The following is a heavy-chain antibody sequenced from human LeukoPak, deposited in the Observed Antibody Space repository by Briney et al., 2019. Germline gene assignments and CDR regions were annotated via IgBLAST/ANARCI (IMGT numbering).Heavy chain of an antibody. CDR1: GGSISSSNW. D-gene: IGHD2-2*01. CDR2: IYHSGST. J-gene: IGHJ4*02. V-gene: IGHV4-4*02. Sequence: SETLSLTCAVSGGSISSSNWWSWVRQPPGKGLEWIGEIYHSGSTNYNPSLKSRVTISVDTSKNQFSLKLSSVTAADTAVYYCAREGSTRTVDYWGQGTLVTVSS. CDR3: AREGSTRTVDY.